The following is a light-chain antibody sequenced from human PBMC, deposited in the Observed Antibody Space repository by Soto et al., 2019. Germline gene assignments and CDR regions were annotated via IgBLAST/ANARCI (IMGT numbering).Light chain of an antibody. CDR2: GAS. V-gene: IGKV3-20*01. CDR1: QSISSSY. CDR3: KQYGRT. J-gene: IGKJ1*01. Sequence: EIVLTQSPGTLSLSPGERATLSCRASQSISSSYLAWYQQKPGQAPRLLIYGASSRATGIPDRFSGSGSGTDFTLTISRLEPEDFAVYYCKQYGRTFGQGTEVDIK.